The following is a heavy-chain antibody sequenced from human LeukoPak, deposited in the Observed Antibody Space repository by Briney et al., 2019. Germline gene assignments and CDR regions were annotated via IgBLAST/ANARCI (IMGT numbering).Heavy chain of an antibody. Sequence: GGSLRLSCAGSGFTYNSYWMSWVRQAPGKGLEWVANVNQDGREKYYVDSVKGRFTISRANAKNSLYLQTNSLRAEDTALYYCAREWQQLMPSWGQGTLVTVSS. D-gene: IGHD6-13*01. V-gene: IGHV3-7*01. CDR3: AREWQQLMPS. J-gene: IGHJ5*02. CDR1: GFTYNSYW. CDR2: VNQDGREK.